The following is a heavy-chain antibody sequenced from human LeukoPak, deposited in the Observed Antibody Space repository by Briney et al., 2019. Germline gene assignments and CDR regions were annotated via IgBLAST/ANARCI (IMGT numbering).Heavy chain of an antibody. J-gene: IGHJ6*02. CDR3: TRVLWELGYYYGMDV. D-gene: IGHD1-26*01. Sequence: PSETLSLTCIVSGDSISSYYWSWIRQPPGKGLEWIGYIFYSGSTNYNPSLKSRVTISIDTSKNQFSLRLSSVTAADTAVFYCTRVLWELGYYYGMDVWGQGTTVTVSS. CDR1: GDSISSYY. CDR2: IFYSGST. V-gene: IGHV4-59*01.